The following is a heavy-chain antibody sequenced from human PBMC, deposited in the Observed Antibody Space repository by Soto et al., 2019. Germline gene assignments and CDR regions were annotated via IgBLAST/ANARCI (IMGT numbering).Heavy chain of an antibody. CDR3: ARGFNWLDY. J-gene: IGHJ4*02. Sequence: GGSLILSCASSGFTVSSYYMTWVRQAPGKGLEWVLVIYTGGSTYYADSVKGRFTISRDNSKNTLHLQMNSLRAEDTAVYYCARGFNWLDYWGQGTLVTVSS. CDR2: IYTGGST. D-gene: IGHD1-20*01. V-gene: IGHV3-53*01. CDR1: GFTVSSYY.